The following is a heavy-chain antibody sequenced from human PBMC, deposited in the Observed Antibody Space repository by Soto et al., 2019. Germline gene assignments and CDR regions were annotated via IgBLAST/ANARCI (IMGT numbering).Heavy chain of an antibody. CDR3: ASLGDTVTTAYFDY. D-gene: IGHD4-17*01. J-gene: IGHJ4*02. CDR1: GGTFSSYA. CDR2: IIPIFGTA. V-gene: IGHV1-69*01. Sequence: QVQLVQSGAEVKKPGSSVKVSCKASGGTFSSYAISWVRQAPGQGLEWMGGIIPIFGTANYAQKFQGRVTITADETKGKAYMELSSLRSEDTAGYYFASLGDTVTTAYFDYWGQGTLVTVSS.